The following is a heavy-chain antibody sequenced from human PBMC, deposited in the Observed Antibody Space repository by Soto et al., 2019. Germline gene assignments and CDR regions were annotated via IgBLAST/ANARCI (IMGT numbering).Heavy chain of an antibody. CDR3: AKDGQQLAPYSMDV. J-gene: IGHJ6*02. Sequence: GGSLRLSCAASGFTFSHYAMHWVRRAPGKGLEWVAQIWYDGSNKYYADSVKGRLTISRDNSKNTVFLQMNSLRAEDTAVYFCAKDGQQLAPYSMDVWGQGTTVTVSS. CDR2: IWYDGSNK. V-gene: IGHV3-33*03. CDR1: GFTFSHYA. D-gene: IGHD6-13*01.